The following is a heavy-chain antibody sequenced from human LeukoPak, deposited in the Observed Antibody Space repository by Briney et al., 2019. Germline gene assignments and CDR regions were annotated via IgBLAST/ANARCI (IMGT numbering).Heavy chain of an antibody. CDR2: INPSGGST. CDR1: GYTFTSYY. J-gene: IGHJ5*02. Sequence: AASVKVSCKASGYTFTSYYMHWVRQAPGQGLEWMGIINPSGGSTSYAQKFQSRVTMTRDMSTSTVYMELSSLRSEDTAVYYCARGASSSWRDNWFDPWGQGTLVTVSS. CDR3: ARGASSSWRDNWFDP. D-gene: IGHD6-13*01. V-gene: IGHV1-46*01.